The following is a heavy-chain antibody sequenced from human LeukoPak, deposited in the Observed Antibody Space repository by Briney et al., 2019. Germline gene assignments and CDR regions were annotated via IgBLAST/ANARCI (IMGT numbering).Heavy chain of an antibody. D-gene: IGHD1-7*01. J-gene: IGHJ4*02. V-gene: IGHV3-23*01. CDR1: GFTFSSYA. CDR3: AKDQGITGTTYYFDY. CDR2: ISGDGDST. Sequence: GGSPRLSCAASGFTFSSYAMSWVRQAPGKGLEWVSGISGDGDSTYYADSVKGRFTISRDNSKNTLYLQMNSLRAEDTAIYYCAKDQGITGTTYYFDYWGQGTLVTVSS.